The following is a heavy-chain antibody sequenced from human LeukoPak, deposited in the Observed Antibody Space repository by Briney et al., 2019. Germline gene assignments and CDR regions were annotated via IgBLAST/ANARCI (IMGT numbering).Heavy chain of an antibody. CDR2: ISAYNGNT. CDR3: ARLRTYSGSYYRDY. Sequence: ASVKVSCKASGYTFTSYGISWVRQAPGQGLEWMGWISAYNGNTNYAQKLQGRVTMTTDTSTSTAYMELRSLRSDDTAVYYCARLRTYSGSYYRDYWGQGTLVTVSS. CDR1: GYTFTSYG. J-gene: IGHJ4*02. D-gene: IGHD1-26*01. V-gene: IGHV1-18*04.